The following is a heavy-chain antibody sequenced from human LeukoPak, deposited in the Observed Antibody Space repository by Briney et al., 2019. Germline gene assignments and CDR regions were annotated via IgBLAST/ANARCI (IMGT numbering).Heavy chain of an antibody. D-gene: IGHD4-17*01. Sequence: GESLKISCKGSGYSFTSYWISWVRQMPGKGLEWMGRIDPSDSYTNYSPSFQGHVTISADKSISTAYLQWSSLKASDTAMYYCARHPIHDYGGYGLLDYWGQGTLVTVSS. CDR1: GYSFTSYW. V-gene: IGHV5-10-1*01. J-gene: IGHJ4*02. CDR3: ARHPIHDYGGYGLLDY. CDR2: IDPSDSYT.